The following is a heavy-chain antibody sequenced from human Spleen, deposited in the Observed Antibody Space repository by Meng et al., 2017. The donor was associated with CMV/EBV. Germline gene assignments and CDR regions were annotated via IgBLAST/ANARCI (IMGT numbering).Heavy chain of an antibody. J-gene: IGHJ4*02. CDR3: AKDMGAIAADAEY. CDR1: GFTFDDYA. V-gene: IGHV3-9*01. Sequence: SLKISCAASGFTFDDYAMQWVRQAPGKGLEWVSTITWNSSNIVYADSVKGRFTISRDNAKNSLYLQMNSLRVEDTALYYFAKDMGAIAADAEYWGQGTLVTVSS. D-gene: IGHD6-13*01. CDR2: ITWNSSNI.